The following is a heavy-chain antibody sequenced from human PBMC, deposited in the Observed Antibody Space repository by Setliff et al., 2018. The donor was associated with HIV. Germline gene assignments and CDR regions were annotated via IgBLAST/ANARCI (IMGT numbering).Heavy chain of an antibody. CDR3: ARGGVQLWLPLFDY. D-gene: IGHD5-18*01. CDR2: IYYSGST. V-gene: IGHV4-59*11. J-gene: IGHJ4*02. CDR1: GGSISSHY. Sequence: SETLSLTCTVSGGSISSHYWSWIRQPPGKGLEWIGYIYYSGSTNYNPSLKSRVTISVDTSKNQFSLKLNSVAAADTAVYFCARGGVQLWLPLFDYWGQGTLVTVSS.